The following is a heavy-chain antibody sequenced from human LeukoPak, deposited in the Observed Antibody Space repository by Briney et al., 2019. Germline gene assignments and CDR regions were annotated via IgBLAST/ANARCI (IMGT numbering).Heavy chain of an antibody. CDR2: INSDGSST. J-gene: IGHJ4*02. CDR1: GFTFSIYW. V-gene: IGHV3-74*01. D-gene: IGHD1-26*01. Sequence: GGSLRLSCAASGFTFSIYWIHWVRQAPEKGLVWVSRINSDGSSTSYADSVKGRFTISRDNAKHTVYLQMNSLRAEDTAVYYCARGQHSGTYHFDYWGQGALVTVSS. CDR3: ARGQHSGTYHFDY.